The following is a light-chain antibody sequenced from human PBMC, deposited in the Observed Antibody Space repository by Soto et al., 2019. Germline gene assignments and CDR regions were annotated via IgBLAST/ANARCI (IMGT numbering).Light chain of an antibody. Sequence: DVVLTQTPLSSPVTLGQPASISCRSSQSLEHSDGNTYLSWLHQRPGQPPRLLIYKVSHRFSVVPDRFSGGGAGTDFTLKISRVEAEDVGIYYCMQATQYRPYTFGQGTKLEIK. CDR1: QSLEHSDGNTY. J-gene: IGKJ2*01. CDR3: MQATQYRPYT. V-gene: IGKV2-24*01. CDR2: KVS.